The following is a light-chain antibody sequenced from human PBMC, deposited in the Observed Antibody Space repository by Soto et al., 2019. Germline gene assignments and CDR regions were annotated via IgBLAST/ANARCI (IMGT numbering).Light chain of an antibody. V-gene: IGKV3-20*01. CDR2: GAS. CDR3: QQYGSSTWT. Sequence: EIVLTQSPGTLSLSPGERATLSCRASQSVSSSYLAWYQQKPGQAPRLLIYGASSRATGIPDRFSGSGSGTDFTLTISRLEPEDFAVYYCQQYGSSTWTFGQGIKVDTK. J-gene: IGKJ1*01. CDR1: QSVSSSY.